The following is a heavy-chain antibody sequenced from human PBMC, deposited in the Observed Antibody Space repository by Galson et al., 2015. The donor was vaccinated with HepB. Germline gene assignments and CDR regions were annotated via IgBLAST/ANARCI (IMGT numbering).Heavy chain of an antibody. CDR3: ARERGIVVVTTGAFDI. V-gene: IGHV3-11*05. CDR2: ISSSRSYT. D-gene: IGHD3-22*01. J-gene: IGHJ3*02. Sequence: SLRLSCAASGFTFSDYYMSWIRQAPGKGLEWVSYISSSRSYTNYAASVKGRFTISRDNAKNSLYVQMNSLRAEDTAVYYCARERGIVVVTTGAFDIWGQGTMVTVSS. CDR1: GFTFSDYY.